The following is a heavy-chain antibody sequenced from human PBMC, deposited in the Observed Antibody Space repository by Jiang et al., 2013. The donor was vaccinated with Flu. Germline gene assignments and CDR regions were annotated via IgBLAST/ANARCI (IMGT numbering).Heavy chain of an antibody. CDR3: ARDTSGYGTAWFTH. V-gene: IGHV1-69*01. J-gene: IGHJ5*02. D-gene: IGHD2-8*02. CDR2: IPIFGVS. Sequence: IPIFGVSNYAQRFQGRVTITADESTTTAYMELYSLTSEDTAVYYCARDTSGYGTAWFTHWGQGTLITVSS.